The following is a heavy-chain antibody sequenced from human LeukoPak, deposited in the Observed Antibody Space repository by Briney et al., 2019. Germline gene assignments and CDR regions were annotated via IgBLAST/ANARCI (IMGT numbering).Heavy chain of an antibody. CDR1: GFTFSSYY. J-gene: IGHJ4*02. CDR2: ISAGGGST. V-gene: IGHV3-23*01. D-gene: IGHD5-12*01. CDR3: AKGGRSETYDYYFDC. Sequence: GGSLRLSCAASGFTFSSYYMSWVRQAPGKGLEWVSAISAGGGSTYYADSVKGRFTISRDNSKNTLHLQMNSLRAEDTAVYYCAKGGRSETYDYYFDCGGQGSLVTVS.